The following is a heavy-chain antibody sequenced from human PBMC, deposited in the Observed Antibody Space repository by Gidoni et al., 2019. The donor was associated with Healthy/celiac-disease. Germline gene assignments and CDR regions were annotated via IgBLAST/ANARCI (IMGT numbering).Heavy chain of an antibody. CDR2: IYYSGST. Sequence: QVQLQESGPGLVKPSQTLSLTCTVPGGSISSGGYYWSWIRQHPGKGLEWIGYIYYSGSTYYNPSLKSRVTISVDTSKNQFSLKLSSVTAADTAVYYCARDSSGYYLFDYWGQGTLVTVSS. D-gene: IGHD3-22*01. CDR1: GGSISSGGYY. CDR3: ARDSSGYYLFDY. J-gene: IGHJ4*02. V-gene: IGHV4-31*03.